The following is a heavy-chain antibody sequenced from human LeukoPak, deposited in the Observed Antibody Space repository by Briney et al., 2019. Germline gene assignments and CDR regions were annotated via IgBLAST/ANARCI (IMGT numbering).Heavy chain of an antibody. CDR1: GGSISSSSYY. D-gene: IGHD6-13*01. CDR2: IYYSGGT. J-gene: IGHJ3*02. V-gene: IGHV4-39*07. Sequence: SETLSLTCTVSGGSISSSSYYWGWIRQPPGKGLEWIGSIYYSGGTYYNPSLKSRVTISVDTSKNQFSLKLSSVTAADTAVYYCARDGRSSSWYRDRGAFDIWGQGTMVTVSS. CDR3: ARDGRSSSWYRDRGAFDI.